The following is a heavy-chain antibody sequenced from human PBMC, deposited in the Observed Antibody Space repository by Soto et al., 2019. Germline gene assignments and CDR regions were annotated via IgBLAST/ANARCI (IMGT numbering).Heavy chain of an antibody. Sequence: QVQLVQSGAEVKKPGASVKVSCKASGYTFTDNQIHWLRRAPGQRLEWMGRIDPKSGDTNFAPTYQGRVTMTRDTSTNTVYLERTRLTSGDTAIYFCARRRLRVYIRWNFDPWGQEPWSPSPQ. CDR2: IDPKSGDT. J-gene: IGHJ5*02. D-gene: IGHD1-1*01. CDR1: GYTFTDNQ. CDR3: ARRRLRVYIRWNFDP. V-gene: IGHV1-2*02.